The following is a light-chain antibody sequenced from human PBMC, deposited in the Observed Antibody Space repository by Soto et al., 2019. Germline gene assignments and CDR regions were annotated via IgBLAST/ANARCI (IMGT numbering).Light chain of an antibody. CDR3: AAWDDSLNVYV. V-gene: IGLV1-44*01. CDR1: SPNIGSNT. Sequence: QSVLTQPPSASGTPGQRVTISCSGSSPNIGSNTVNWYQQLPGTAPKLLIYSNNQRPSGVPDRFSGSKSGTSASLAISGLQSEDEADYYCAAWDDSLNVYVFGTGTKVT. CDR2: SNN. J-gene: IGLJ1*01.